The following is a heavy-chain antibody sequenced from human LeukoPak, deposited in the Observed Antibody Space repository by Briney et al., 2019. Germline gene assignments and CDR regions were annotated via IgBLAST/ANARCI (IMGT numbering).Heavy chain of an antibody. CDR2: INPNSGGT. CDR1: GYTFTGYY. D-gene: IGHD3-16*01. CDR3: ARDVWGGKRWFDP. V-gene: IGHV1-2*04. J-gene: IGHJ5*02. Sequence: ASVKVSCKASGYTFTGYYMHWVRQAPGQGLEWMGWINPNSGGTNYAQKFQGWVTMTRDTPISTAYMELSRLRSDDTAVYYCARDVWGGKRWFDPWGQGTLVTVSS.